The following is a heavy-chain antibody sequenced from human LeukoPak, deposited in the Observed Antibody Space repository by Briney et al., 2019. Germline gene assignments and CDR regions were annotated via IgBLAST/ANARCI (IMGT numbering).Heavy chain of an antibody. V-gene: IGHV1-18*01. CDR3: ARDQGHYYGSDEFDY. CDR1: GYTFTSYG. Sequence: ASVKVSCKASGYTFTSYGISWVRQAPGQGLEWMGWISAYNGNTNYAQKLQGRVTMTTDTSTSTAYMELRSLRSDDTAVYYCARDQGHYYGSDEFDYWGQGTLVTVPS. J-gene: IGHJ4*02. D-gene: IGHD3-10*01. CDR2: ISAYNGNT.